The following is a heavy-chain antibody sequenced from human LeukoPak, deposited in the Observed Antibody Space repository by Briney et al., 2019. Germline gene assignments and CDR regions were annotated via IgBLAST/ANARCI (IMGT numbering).Heavy chain of an antibody. J-gene: IGHJ6*02. V-gene: IGHV3-53*01. CDR1: GFTVSSNY. Sequence: GGSLRLSCAASGFTVSSNYMSWVRQAPGKGLEWVSVIYSGGSTYYADSVKGRFTISRDNSKNTPYLQMNSLRAEDTAVYYCARVEGYSYGASINLYYYYGMDVWGQGTTVTVSS. D-gene: IGHD5-18*01. CDR2: IYSGGST. CDR3: ARVEGYSYGASINLYYYYGMDV.